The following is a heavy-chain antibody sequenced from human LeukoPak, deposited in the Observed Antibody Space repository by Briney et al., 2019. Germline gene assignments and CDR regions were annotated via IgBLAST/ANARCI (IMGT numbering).Heavy chain of an antibody. V-gene: IGHV3-49*03. CDR3: TREWGSGSTFYY. CDR1: GFTLGDYA. CDR2: IRSKAYGGTT. D-gene: IGHD6-19*01. Sequence: GGSLRLSCTASGFTLGDYAMSWFRQARGKGLEWVGFIRSKAYGGTTEYASSVKGTFTISRDDSKCIAYLQMNSLKTEDTAVYYCTREWGSGSTFYYWGQGTLVTVSS. J-gene: IGHJ4*02.